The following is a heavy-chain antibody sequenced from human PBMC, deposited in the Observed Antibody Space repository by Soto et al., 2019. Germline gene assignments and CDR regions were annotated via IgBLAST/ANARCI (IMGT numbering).Heavy chain of an antibody. CDR3: ARRYSSSSREDYYYGMDV. D-gene: IGHD6-6*01. Sequence: LRLSCAASGFTFRSSCMHWVRQAPGKGLVWVSRIKSDGSSTSYADSVKGRFTISRDNAKNTLYLQMNSLRAEDTAVYYCARRYSSSSREDYYYGMDVWGQGTTVTV. CDR1: GFTFRSSC. J-gene: IGHJ6*02. CDR2: IKSDGSST. V-gene: IGHV3-74*01.